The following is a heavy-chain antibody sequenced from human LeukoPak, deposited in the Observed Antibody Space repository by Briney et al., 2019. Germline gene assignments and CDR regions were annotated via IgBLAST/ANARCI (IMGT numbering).Heavy chain of an antibody. J-gene: IGHJ5*02. V-gene: IGHV4-4*02. D-gene: IGHD6-13*01. CDR1: GGSISSYNW. Sequence: SGTLSLTCVVSGGSISSYNWWSWVRQPPGKGLEWIGEIYHSGSTNYNPSLKSRVTISLDKSKNQFSLKLSSVTAADTAVYYCATTAAAGTRLAWFDPWGQGTLVTVSS. CDR2: IYHSGST. CDR3: ATTAAAGTRLAWFDP.